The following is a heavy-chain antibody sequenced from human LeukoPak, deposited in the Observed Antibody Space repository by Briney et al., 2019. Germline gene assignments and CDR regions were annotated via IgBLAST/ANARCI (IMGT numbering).Heavy chain of an antibody. CDR3: ARDIGYCSSTSCPKGDY. V-gene: IGHV1-2*02. D-gene: IGHD2-2*01. CDR2: INPNSGGT. J-gene: IGHJ4*02. Sequence: ASVKVSCKASGYTFTGYYMHWVRQAPGQGLEWMGWINPNSGGTNYAQKFQGRVTMTRDTSISTAYMELSRLRSDDTAVYYCARDIGYCSSTSCPKGDYWGQGTLVTVSS. CDR1: GYTFTGYY.